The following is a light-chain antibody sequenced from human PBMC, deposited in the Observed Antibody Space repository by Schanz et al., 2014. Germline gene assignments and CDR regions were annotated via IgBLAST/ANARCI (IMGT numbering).Light chain of an antibody. CDR1: QSVINSH. CDR2: GAS. Sequence: EIVLTQSPGTLSLSPGERATLSCRASQSVINSHLAWYQQKPGQAPRLLIYGASSRATGIPDRFSGSGSGTDFTLTISSLQPEDFATYYCQQSNIFPLTFGGGTKVEIK. CDR3: QQSNIFPLT. V-gene: IGKV3-20*01. J-gene: IGKJ4*01.